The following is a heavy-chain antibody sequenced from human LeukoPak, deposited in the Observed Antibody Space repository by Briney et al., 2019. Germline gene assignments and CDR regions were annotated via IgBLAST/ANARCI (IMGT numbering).Heavy chain of an antibody. CDR1: GGSFSGYY. D-gene: IGHD3-22*01. V-gene: IGHV4-34*01. J-gene: IGHJ5*02. CDR2: INHSGST. CDR3: ARRAVSYYDSSGYYRKNLNWFDP. Sequence: PSETLSLTCAVYGGSFSGYYWSWIRQPPGKGLEWIGEINHSGSTNYNPSLKSRVTISVDTSKNQFSLKLSSVTAADTAVYYCARRAVSYYDSSGYYRKNLNWFDPWGQGTLVTVSS.